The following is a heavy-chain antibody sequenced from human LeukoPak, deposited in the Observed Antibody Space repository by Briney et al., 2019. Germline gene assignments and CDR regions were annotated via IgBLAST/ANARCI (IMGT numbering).Heavy chain of an antibody. J-gene: IGHJ6*03. Sequence: GGSLRLSCTASGFTFGDYAMSWFRQAPGKGLEWVGFIRSKAYGGTTEYAASVKGRFTISRDDSKSIAYLQMNSLKTEDTAVYYCTRDPAYYYYYYMDVWGKGTTVTVSS. CDR1: GFTFGDYA. CDR3: TRDPAYYYYYYMDV. CDR2: IRSKAYGGTT. V-gene: IGHV3-49*03.